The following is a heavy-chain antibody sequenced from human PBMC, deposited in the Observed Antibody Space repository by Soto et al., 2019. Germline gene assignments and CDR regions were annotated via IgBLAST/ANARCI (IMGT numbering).Heavy chain of an antibody. CDR1: GFTFRNYD. V-gene: IGHV3-13*05. CDR2: ISAAGDP. J-gene: IGHJ6*02. CDR3: ARTDRDFYGLDV. Sequence: EVQLVESGGGLVQPGGSLRLSCEASGFTFRNYDMHWVRQGTGKGLEWVSGISAAGDPDYADSVEGRFTNSGENAQNSFFLQMNSLSVGATAVYYCARTDRDFYGLDVWGQGTTVIVSS.